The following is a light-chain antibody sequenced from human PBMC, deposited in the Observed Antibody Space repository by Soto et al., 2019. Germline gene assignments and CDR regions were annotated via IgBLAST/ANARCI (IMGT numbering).Light chain of an antibody. Sequence: DIVVTQSPLYLTVTPGEPPSISCRSRQALLRSNGYNYFNWYLQRPGQSPHXLIYGGSNVAPGVPDRFSGSGSGTDFTLRISRVEADDVGVYYCMQTVQTPITFGQGTRLEIK. J-gene: IGKJ5*01. V-gene: IGKV2-28*01. CDR3: MQTVQTPIT. CDR2: GGS. CDR1: QALLRSNGYNY.